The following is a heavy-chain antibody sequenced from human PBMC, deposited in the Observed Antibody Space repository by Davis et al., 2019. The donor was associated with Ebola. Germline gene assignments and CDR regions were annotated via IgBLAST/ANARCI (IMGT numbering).Heavy chain of an antibody. J-gene: IGHJ2*01. CDR3: AKAQGTVTNRYFDL. Sequence: GGSLRLSCAASGFTFSSYWMSWVRQAPGKGLEWVANIKQDGSEKYYVDSVKGRFTISRDNAKNSLYLQMNSLRAEDTAVYYCAKAQGTVTNRYFDLWGRGTLVTVSS. CDR2: IKQDGSEK. CDR1: GFTFSSYW. V-gene: IGHV3-7*03. D-gene: IGHD4-17*01.